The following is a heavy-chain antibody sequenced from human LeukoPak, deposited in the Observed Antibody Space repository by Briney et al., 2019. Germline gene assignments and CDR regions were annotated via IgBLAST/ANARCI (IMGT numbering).Heavy chain of an antibody. CDR1: GFTFTSHW. V-gene: IGHV3-7*01. CDR2: MNLDGSEK. D-gene: IGHD2-8*01. Sequence: PGGSLRLSCAASGFTFTSHWMSWVRQAPGKGLEWVARMNLDGSEKYYVDSVKGRFTISRDNAKTSLYLEMKSLRAEDTAVYYCARDATYCTNGVCYTRFDYWGQGTLVTVSS. J-gene: IGHJ4*02. CDR3: ARDATYCTNGVCYTRFDY.